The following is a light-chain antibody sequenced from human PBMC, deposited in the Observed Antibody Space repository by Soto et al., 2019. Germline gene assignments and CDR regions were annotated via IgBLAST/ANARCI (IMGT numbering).Light chain of an antibody. CDR3: QQYQNWPYT. J-gene: IGKJ2*01. CDR2: DAS. CDR1: QSVSRK. Sequence: EIVMTQSPATLSVSPGERATLSCRASQSVSRKLAWYQQKPGQAPRLLIYDASSRVTGIPARLSGSGSGTEITLTISSLQSEDFAVYYCQQYQNWPYTFGQGSELEI. V-gene: IGKV3-15*01.